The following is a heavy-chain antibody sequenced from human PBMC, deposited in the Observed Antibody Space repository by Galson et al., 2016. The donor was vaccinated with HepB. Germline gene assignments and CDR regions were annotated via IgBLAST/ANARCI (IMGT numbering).Heavy chain of an antibody. Sequence: SLRLSCAASGFGFSNYGMNWVRQAPGRGLEWVSHINNIGSHIYHAESVKGRLTISRDNAKNSLYLQMNSLRVEDTAIYYCARDDDLWARRSAMDVWGQGTKVTVAS. D-gene: IGHD2-21*01. V-gene: IGHV3-21*01. J-gene: IGHJ6*02. CDR2: INNIGSHI. CDR3: ARDDDLWARRSAMDV. CDR1: GFGFSNYG.